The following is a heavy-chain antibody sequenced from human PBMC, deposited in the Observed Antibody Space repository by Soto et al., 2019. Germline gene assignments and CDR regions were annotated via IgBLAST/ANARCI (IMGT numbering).Heavy chain of an antibody. CDR3: AKDQQRLLGYSSGWGAMGNDYYYYYGMDV. CDR1: GFTFSSYG. V-gene: IGHV3-30*18. J-gene: IGHJ6*02. Sequence: QVQLVESGGGVVQPGRSLRLSCAASGFTFSSYGMHWVRQAPGKGLEWVAVISYDGSNKYYADSVKGRFTISRDNSKNTLYLQMNSLRAEDTAVYYCAKDQQRLLGYSSGWGAMGNDYYYYYGMDVWGQGTTVTVSS. CDR2: ISYDGSNK. D-gene: IGHD6-19*01.